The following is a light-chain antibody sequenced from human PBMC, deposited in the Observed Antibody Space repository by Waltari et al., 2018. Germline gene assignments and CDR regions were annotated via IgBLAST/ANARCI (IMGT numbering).Light chain of an antibody. Sequence: IQMTQSPSSVSASVGDTVTITCRASQDISNQLTWYQQKPGKAPKFLIYDAFTLESGVPSRFSGSGSGTDFTLTVRSLQPEDFATYYCQETNTFPITFGQGTRLEIK. CDR2: DAF. J-gene: IGKJ5*01. CDR3: QETNTFPIT. V-gene: IGKV1D-12*01. CDR1: QDISNQ.